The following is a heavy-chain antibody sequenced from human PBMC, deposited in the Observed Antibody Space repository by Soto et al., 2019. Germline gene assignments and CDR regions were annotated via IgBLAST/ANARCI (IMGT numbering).Heavy chain of an antibody. J-gene: IGHJ5*02. CDR3: AKDAISGDGIWLMDS. V-gene: IGHV3-23*01. D-gene: IGHD4-17*01. CDR2: LLRSGSTA. CDR1: GLTFSNYA. Sequence: PGGSLRLSCAASGLTFSNYAMTWARQAPGKGLEWVSSLLRSGSTAYYADSVRGRFTVSSDTSANSLYLQMDSLRAEDTAIYYCAKDAISGDGIWLMDSWGQGTLVTVSS.